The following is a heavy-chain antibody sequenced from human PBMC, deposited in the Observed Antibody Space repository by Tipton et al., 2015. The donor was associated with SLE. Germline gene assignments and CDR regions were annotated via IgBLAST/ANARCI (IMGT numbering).Heavy chain of an antibody. CDR2: IYTSGST. CDR1: GGSISSGSYY. CDR3: AKVRSGGYYYGMDV. D-gene: IGHD3-16*01. J-gene: IGHJ6*02. Sequence: TLSLTCTFSGGSISSGSYYWNWIRQPAGKGLEWIGYIYTSGSTNYNPSLKSRVTISVDTSKNQFSLKLSSVTAADTAVYYCAKVRSGGYYYGMDVWGQGTTVTVSS. V-gene: IGHV4-61*09.